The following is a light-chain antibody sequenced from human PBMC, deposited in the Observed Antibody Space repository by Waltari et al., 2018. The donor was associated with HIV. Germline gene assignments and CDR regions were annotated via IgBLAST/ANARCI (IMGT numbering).Light chain of an antibody. Sequence: DIQMTQSPPTLSASVGDRVTITCRAGQSISSWLAWYQQKPGTAPKLLIYKASSLESGFPSRFSGSGSGTEFTLTISSLQPDDFATYYCQQYNSYLYSFGQGTKLEIK. V-gene: IGKV1-5*03. J-gene: IGKJ2*03. CDR3: QQYNSYLYS. CDR1: QSISSW. CDR2: KAS.